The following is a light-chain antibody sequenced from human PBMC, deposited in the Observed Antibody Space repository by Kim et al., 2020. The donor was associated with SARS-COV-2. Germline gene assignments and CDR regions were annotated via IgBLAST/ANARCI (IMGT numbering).Light chain of an antibody. CDR1: KLGDKY. Sequence: SYGLTQPPSVSVSPGQTANITCSGDKLGDKYACWYQQKPGQSPVLVIYQDSKRPSGIPERFSGSNSGNTATLTISGTQAMDEADYYCQAWDSSTYV. V-gene: IGLV3-1*01. CDR3: QAWDSSTYV. J-gene: IGLJ1*01. CDR2: QDS.